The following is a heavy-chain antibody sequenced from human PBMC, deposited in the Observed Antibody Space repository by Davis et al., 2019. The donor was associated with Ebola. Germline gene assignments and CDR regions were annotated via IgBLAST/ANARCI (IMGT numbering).Heavy chain of an antibody. CDR3: ARDLYLGSWNYYGMDV. J-gene: IGHJ6*02. V-gene: IGHV3-21*01. D-gene: IGHD2-2*02. CDR1: RFTFSSYS. CDR2: ISSSSSYI. Sequence: GESLKTSCAASRFTFSSYSMNWVRQAPGKGLEWVSSISSSSSYIYYADSVKGRFTISRDNAKNSLYLQMNSLRAEDTAVYYCARDLYLGSWNYYGMDVWGQGTTVTVSS.